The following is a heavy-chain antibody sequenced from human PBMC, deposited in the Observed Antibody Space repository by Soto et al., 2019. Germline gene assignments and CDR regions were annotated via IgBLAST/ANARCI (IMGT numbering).Heavy chain of an antibody. CDR1: GYTFTRHY. CDR2: INPSGGST. Sequence: GASVKVSCKASGYTFTRHYMHWVRQAPGQGLEWMGIINPSGGSTSYAQNFQGRVTVSIDTSKNQFSLKPTSATAADTAVYYCARDIRGYSRAFDYWGQGTLVTVSS. J-gene: IGHJ4*02. V-gene: IGHV1-46*01. D-gene: IGHD5-18*01. CDR3: ARDIRGYSRAFDY.